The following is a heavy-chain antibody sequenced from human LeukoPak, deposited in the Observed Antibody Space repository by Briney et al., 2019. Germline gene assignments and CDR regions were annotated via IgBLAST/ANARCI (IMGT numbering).Heavy chain of an antibody. D-gene: IGHD6-6*01. J-gene: IGHJ2*01. Sequence: GGSLRLSCAASGFTFSAYAMHWVRQAPGQGLEWMGIINPSGGSTNYAQHFQGRVTVTRDTSTSTVYMELSSLRSEDTAVYYCARNLIAAPNYWYFDLWGRGTLVTVSS. V-gene: IGHV1-46*01. CDR1: GFTFSAYA. CDR3: ARNLIAAPNYWYFDL. CDR2: INPSGGST.